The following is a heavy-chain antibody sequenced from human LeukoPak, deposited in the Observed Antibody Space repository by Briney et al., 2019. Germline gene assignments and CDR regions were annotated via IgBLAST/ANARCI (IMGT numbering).Heavy chain of an antibody. Sequence: GGSLRLSCAASGFTFDDYGMSWVRQAPGKGLEWVSGINWNGGSTGYADSVKGRFTISRDNAKNSLYLQMNSLRAEDTALYHCARATHILRDYYYGMDVWGQGTTVTVSS. CDR1: GFTFDDYG. V-gene: IGHV3-20*01. CDR3: ARATHILRDYYYGMDV. J-gene: IGHJ6*02. CDR2: INWNGGST. D-gene: IGHD5-12*01.